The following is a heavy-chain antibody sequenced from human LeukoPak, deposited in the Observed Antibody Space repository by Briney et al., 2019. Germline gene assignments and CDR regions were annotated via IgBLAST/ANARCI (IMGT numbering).Heavy chain of an antibody. J-gene: IGHJ4*02. CDR1: GGTFSSYA. D-gene: IGHD5-24*01. V-gene: IGHV1-69*04. CDR2: IIPILGIA. CDR3: ASGERWLYFDX. Sequence: ASVKVSCKASGGTFSSYAISWVRQAPGQGLEWMGRIIPILGIANYAQKFQGRVTITADKSTSTAYMELSSLRSEDTAVYYCASGERWLYFDXWGQGTLVTXSS.